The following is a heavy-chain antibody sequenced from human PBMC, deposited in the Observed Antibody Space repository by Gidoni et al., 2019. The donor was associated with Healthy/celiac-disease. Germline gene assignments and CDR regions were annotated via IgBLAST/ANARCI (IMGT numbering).Heavy chain of an antibody. CDR2: INPSGGST. V-gene: IGHV1-46*01. CDR1: GYTFTSYY. Sequence: QVQLVQSGAEVKKPGASVKVSCKASGYTFTSYYMHWVRQAPGQGLEWMGIINPSGGSTSYAQKFQGRVTMTRDTSTSTVYMELSSLRSEDTAVYYCARDPIAVAGRPNFDYWGQGTLVTVSS. J-gene: IGHJ4*02. D-gene: IGHD6-19*01. CDR3: ARDPIAVAGRPNFDY.